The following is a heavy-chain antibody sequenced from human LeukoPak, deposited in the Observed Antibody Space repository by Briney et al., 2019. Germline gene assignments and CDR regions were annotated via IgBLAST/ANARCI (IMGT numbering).Heavy chain of an antibody. J-gene: IGHJ4*02. CDR3: ARQRADRIFGVVMGFGLDY. D-gene: IGHD3-3*02. CDR1: GGSISSYH. V-gene: IGHV4-59*12. Sequence: SETLSLTCTVSGGSISSYHWSWIRQPPGKGLEWIGYIYYTGSANYNPSLKSRVTMSVDTSKNQFSLKLSSVTAADTAVYYCARQRADRIFGVVMGFGLDYWGRGTLVTVSS. CDR2: IYYTGSA.